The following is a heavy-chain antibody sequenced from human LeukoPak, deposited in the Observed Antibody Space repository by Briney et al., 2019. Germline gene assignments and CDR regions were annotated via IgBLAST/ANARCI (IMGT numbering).Heavy chain of an antibody. J-gene: IGHJ6*03. V-gene: IGHV3-30*02. CDR3: ARDPYSGAYGDTYYYFMDV. CDR1: GLVFSNYG. D-gene: IGHD1-26*01. Sequence: PGGSLRLSCVASGLVFSNYGMHWVRQAPGKGLEWVTFIRYDGNRKYFADSVKGRFTISRDNARNSLYLQMNSLTAEDTAVYYCARDPYSGAYGDTYYYFMDVWGKGTTVTISS. CDR2: IRYDGNRK.